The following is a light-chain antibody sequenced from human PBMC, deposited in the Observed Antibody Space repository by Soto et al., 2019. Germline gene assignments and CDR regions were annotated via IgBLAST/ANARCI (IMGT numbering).Light chain of an antibody. CDR3: QQYKSYPVT. V-gene: IGKV1-5*03. CDR1: QTISSL. J-gene: IGKJ3*01. CDR2: KAS. Sequence: DIQMTQSPSTLSASVGDRVTITCRASQTISSLLAWYQQKPGKAPKLLIYKASSLESGVPSRFSGRGSETDFTLTISSLQPDDFATYYCQQYKSYPVTFGPGTKVDIK.